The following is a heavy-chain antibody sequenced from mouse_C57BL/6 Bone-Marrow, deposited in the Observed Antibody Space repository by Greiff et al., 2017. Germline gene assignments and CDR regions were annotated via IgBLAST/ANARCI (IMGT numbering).Heavy chain of an antibody. Sequence: QVQLQQPGAELVKPGASVKLSCKASGYTFTSYWMQWVKQRPGQGLEWIGEIDPSDSYTNYNQKFKGKATLTVDTSSSTAYMQLSSLTSEDSAVYYCAREGYYGFAYWGQGTLVTVSA. CDR3: AREGYYGFAY. D-gene: IGHD1-2*01. J-gene: IGHJ3*01. CDR2: IDPSDSYT. V-gene: IGHV1-50*01. CDR1: GYTFTSYW.